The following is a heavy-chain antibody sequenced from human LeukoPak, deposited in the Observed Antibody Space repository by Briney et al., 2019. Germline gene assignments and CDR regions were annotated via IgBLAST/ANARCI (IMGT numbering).Heavy chain of an antibody. CDR1: GFTFSNAW. Sequence: PGGSLRLSCTASGFTFSNAWMNWVRQAPGKGLEWVGRIKRKTDGGTTDYAAPVKGRFTISRDDSKNTLYLQMNSLKTEDTAVYLCTTNDAFDIWGQGTMVTVSS. V-gene: IGHV3-15*01. J-gene: IGHJ3*02. CDR2: IKRKTDGGTT. CDR3: TTNDAFDI.